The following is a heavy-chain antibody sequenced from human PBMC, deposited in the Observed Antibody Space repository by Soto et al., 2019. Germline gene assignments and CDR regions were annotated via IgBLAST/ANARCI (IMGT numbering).Heavy chain of an antibody. D-gene: IGHD2-21*01. CDR3: ASCGLTDQY. CDR2: ITPIFGTA. Sequence: QVQLVQSGAEVKKPGSSVRVSCKASGGTFSNSIINWVRQAPGQGLEWMGGITPIFGTANYAQKFQDRVTITADDSTTTAYMVLNSLRSEDTAVYYCASCGLTDQYSGQGTLVTVSS. V-gene: IGHV1-69*12. CDR1: GGTFSNSI. J-gene: IGHJ4*02.